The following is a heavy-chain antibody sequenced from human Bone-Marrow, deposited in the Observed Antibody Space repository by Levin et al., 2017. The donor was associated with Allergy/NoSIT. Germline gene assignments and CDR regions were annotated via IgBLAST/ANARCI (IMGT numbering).Heavy chain of an antibody. CDR3: ARVFHYYDSDTSRAPTYYFDY. CDR2: ISSSDFDI. CDR1: GFTFNSFA. Sequence: GGSLRLSCAASGFTFNSFAMNWVRQAPGKGLEWISYISSSDFDIYYADSVKGRFTISRDTAKNSLFLEMKTLRAEDTAVYYCARVFHYYDSDTSRAPTYYFDYWGQGTLVTVSS. V-gene: IGHV3-48*01. D-gene: IGHD3-22*01. J-gene: IGHJ4*02.